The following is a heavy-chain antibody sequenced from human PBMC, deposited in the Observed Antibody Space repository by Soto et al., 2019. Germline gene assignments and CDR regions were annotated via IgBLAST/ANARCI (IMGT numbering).Heavy chain of an antibody. CDR1: GGSISSYY. D-gene: IGHD4-17*01. V-gene: IGHV4-59*01. Sequence: QVKLQESGPGLVKPSETLSLTCTVSGGSISSYYWSWIRQPPGKGLEWIGYIYYSGSTNYNPSLKCRVTISVDTSKNQFSLKLSSVTAADTAVYYCARIRSQPRRDAFDIWGHGTMVTVSS. CDR3: ARIRSQPRRDAFDI. CDR2: IYYSGST. J-gene: IGHJ3*02.